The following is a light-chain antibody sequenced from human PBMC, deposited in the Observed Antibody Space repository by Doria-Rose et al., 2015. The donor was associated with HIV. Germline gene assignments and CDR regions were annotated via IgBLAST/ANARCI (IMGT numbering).Light chain of an antibody. J-gene: IGKJ1*01. CDR2: DGS. CDR1: QSFSSTY. CDR3: HQYGTSWT. Sequence: TQSPGTLSLSPGERATLSCRASQSFSSTYLAWYQQKPGQAPSLHIYDGSTRATGIPDRFSASGSGTDFTLTINRLEPEDFALYYCHQYGTSWTFGQGTKMEI. V-gene: IGKV3-20*01.